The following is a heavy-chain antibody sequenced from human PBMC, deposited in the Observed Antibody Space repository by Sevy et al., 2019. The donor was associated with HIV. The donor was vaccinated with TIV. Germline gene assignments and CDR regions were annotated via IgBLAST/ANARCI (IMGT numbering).Heavy chain of an antibody. J-gene: IGHJ6*02. CDR3: ARVRTRITMIKGYYGMDV. CDR2: INHSGST. Sequence: SETLSLTCAVYGGSFSGYYWSWIRQPPGKGLEWIGEINHSGSTNYNPSLKRRVTISVDTSKKQFSLKLSSVTAADTAVYYCARVRTRITMIKGYYGMDVWVQGTTVTVSS. D-gene: IGHD3-22*01. CDR1: GGSFSGYY. V-gene: IGHV4-34*01.